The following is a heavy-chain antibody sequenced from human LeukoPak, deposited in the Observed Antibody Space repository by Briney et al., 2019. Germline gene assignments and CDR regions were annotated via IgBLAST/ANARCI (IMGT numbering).Heavy chain of an antibody. CDR3: ARGGYYGSGNDFGFDP. V-gene: IGHV4-59*01. CDR1: GGSISSYY. Sequence: SETLSLTCTVSGGSISSYYWSWIRQPPGKGLEWIGYIYYSGSTNYNPSLKSRVTISVDTSKNQFSLKLTSVTAADTAVYFCARGGYYGSGNDFGFDPWGQGTLVTVSS. CDR2: IYYSGST. J-gene: IGHJ5*02. D-gene: IGHD3-10*01.